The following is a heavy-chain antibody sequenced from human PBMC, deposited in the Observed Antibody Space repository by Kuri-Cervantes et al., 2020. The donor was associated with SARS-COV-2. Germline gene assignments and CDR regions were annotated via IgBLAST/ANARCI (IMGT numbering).Heavy chain of an antibody. CDR3: ATRYYYDSSGAFDY. D-gene: IGHD3-22*01. CDR1: GFTFSSYA. Sequence: GESLKISCAASGFTFSSYAMSWVRQAPGKGLEWVSGISGSGGSRYYADSVKGRFTISRDNSKNTLYLQMNSLRAEDTAVYYCATRYYYDSSGAFDYWGQGTLVTVSS. J-gene: IGHJ4*02. V-gene: IGHV3-23*01. CDR2: ISGSGGSR.